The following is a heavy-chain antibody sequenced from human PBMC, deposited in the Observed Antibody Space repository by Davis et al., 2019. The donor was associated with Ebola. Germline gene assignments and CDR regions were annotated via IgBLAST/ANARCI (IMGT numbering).Heavy chain of an antibody. J-gene: IGHJ4*02. CDR2: ITDTGGRT. D-gene: IGHD6-19*01. Sequence: GESLKISCAASGFTSGSYAMSWVRQAPGKGLEWVAAITDTGGRTHYADSVKGRFTISRDNSRNTLYLQMNSLRAEDTAIYYCATTYDSAWYAYWGQGTLVTVSS. CDR3: ATTYDSAWYAY. V-gene: IGHV3-23*01. CDR1: GFTSGSYA.